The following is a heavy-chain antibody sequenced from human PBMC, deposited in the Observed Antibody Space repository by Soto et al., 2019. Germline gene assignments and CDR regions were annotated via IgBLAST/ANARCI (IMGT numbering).Heavy chain of an antibody. V-gene: IGHV1-46*03. D-gene: IGHD3-22*01. CDR2: INPSGGST. CDR3: ARVVGFNYYDSSGYSRALDAFDI. J-gene: IGHJ3*02. Sequence: ASVKVSCKASGYTFTSYYMHWVRQAPGQGLEWMGIINPSGGSTSYAQKYQGRDTMTRDTSTSTVYMELSSLRSEDTAVYYCARVVGFNYYDSSGYSRALDAFDIWGQGTMVTVSS. CDR1: GYTFTSYY.